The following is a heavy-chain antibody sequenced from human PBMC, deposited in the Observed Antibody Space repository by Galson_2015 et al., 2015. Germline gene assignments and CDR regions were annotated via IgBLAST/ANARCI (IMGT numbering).Heavy chain of an antibody. J-gene: IGHJ4*02. CDR1: GFTFSNYA. D-gene: IGHD3-10*01. CDR2: ISGSGVST. Sequence: SLRLSCAASGFTFSNYAMSWVRQAPGKGPEWVSAISGSGVSTYYVDSVKGRFTISRDNSKNTLYLQMNSLRAEDTAVYYCAKGFYGSGSYYTFDFWGQGTLVSVSS. V-gene: IGHV3-23*01. CDR3: AKGFYGSGSYYTFDF.